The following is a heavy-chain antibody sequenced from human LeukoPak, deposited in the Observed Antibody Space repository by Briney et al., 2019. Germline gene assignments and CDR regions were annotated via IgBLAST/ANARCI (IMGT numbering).Heavy chain of an antibody. J-gene: IGHJ4*02. CDR2: IYYSGST. V-gene: IGHV4-31*03. CDR1: GGSISSGGYY. D-gene: IGHD3-22*01. Sequence: TSQTLSLTCTVSGGSISSGGYYWSWIRQHPGKGLEWIGYIYYSGSTYYNPSLKSRVTISVDTSKNQFSLKLSSVTDADTAVYYCARGGVYYYDSSGYYLDYWGQGTLVTVSS. CDR3: ARGGVYYYDSSGYYLDY.